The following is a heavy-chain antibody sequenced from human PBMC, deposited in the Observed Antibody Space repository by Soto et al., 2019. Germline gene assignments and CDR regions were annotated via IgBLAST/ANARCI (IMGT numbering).Heavy chain of an antibody. J-gene: IGHJ3*01. CDR1: GFTLSMSA. D-gene: IGHD3-16*02. CDR2: ISDSGDRT. V-gene: IGHV3-23*01. CDR3: AKDRGIIVKAGDASDV. Sequence: EVQLMESGGGLVQPGGSLRLSCASSGFTLSMSAVNWVRQAPGKGLEWVSYISDSGDRTYYADSAKGRFTISRDRSKNTVSLQMDSLRAEDTAVYYCAKDRGIIVKAGDASDVWGQGTKVTVSS.